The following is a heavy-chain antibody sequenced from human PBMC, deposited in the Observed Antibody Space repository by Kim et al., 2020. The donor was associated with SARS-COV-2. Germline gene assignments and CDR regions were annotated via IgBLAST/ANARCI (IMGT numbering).Heavy chain of an antibody. CDR1: GFTFSDHY. V-gene: IGHV3-72*01. Sequence: GSLRLSCAASGFTFSDHYMDWVRQAPGKGLEWVGRTRNKANSYTTEYAASVKGRFTISRDDSKNSLYLQMNSLKTEDTAVYYCARERTSGSGSYFYHNWFDPWGHGPLVTVSS. CDR3: ARERTSGSGSYFYHNWFDP. J-gene: IGHJ5*02. CDR2: TRNKANSYTT. D-gene: IGHD3-10*01.